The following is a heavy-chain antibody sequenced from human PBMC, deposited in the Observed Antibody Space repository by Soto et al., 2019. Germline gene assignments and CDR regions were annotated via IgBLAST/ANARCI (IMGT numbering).Heavy chain of an antibody. CDR1: GDSISSGYYY. J-gene: IGHJ4*02. CDR2: IYYSGRT. CDR3: ARGRFYDY. V-gene: IGHV4-30-4*01. Sequence: SETLSLTCTVSGDSISSGYYYWSWIRQTPGKGLEWIGYIYYSGRTYYNPSLQSRLTMSIDTSKHQISLRLGSVTAADTAVYYCARGRFYDYWGQGILVTVSS.